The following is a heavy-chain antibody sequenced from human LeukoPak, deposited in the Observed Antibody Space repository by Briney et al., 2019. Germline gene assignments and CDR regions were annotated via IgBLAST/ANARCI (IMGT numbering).Heavy chain of an antibody. Sequence: PSETLSLTCAVSGGSISSGGYSWSWIRQPPGQGLEWIGYIYHSGSTYYNPSLKSRVTISVDRSKNQFSLKLSSVTAADTAVYYCAMYYYDSSGYYHDQYFQHWGQGTLVTVSS. D-gene: IGHD3-22*01. V-gene: IGHV4-30-2*01. CDR3: AMYYYDSSGYYHDQYFQH. CDR2: IYHSGST. CDR1: GGSISSGGYS. J-gene: IGHJ1*01.